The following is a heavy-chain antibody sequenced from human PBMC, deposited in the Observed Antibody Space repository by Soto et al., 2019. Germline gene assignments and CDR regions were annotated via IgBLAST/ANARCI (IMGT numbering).Heavy chain of an antibody. V-gene: IGHV1-69*01. J-gene: IGHJ3*02. CDR2: IIPIFGTA. CDR1: GGTFSSYA. D-gene: IGHD3-10*01. Sequence: QVQLVQSGAEVKKPGSSVKVSCKASGGTFSSYAISWVRQAPGQGLEWMGGIIPIFGTANYAQKFQGRVTITADESTSTAYMELSSLRSEDTAVYYCAGAPGDYYGSGSYYNGHGAFDIWGQGTMVTVSS. CDR3: AGAPGDYYGSGSYYNGHGAFDI.